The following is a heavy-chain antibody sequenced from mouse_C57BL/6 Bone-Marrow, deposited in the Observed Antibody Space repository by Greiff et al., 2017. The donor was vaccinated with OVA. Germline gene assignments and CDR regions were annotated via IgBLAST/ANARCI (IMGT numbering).Heavy chain of an antibody. CDR2: INPSSGYT. CDR3: ARSDYAMDY. CDR1: GYTFTSYT. V-gene: IGHV1-4*01. Sequence: VQLQQSGAELARPGASVKMSCKASGYTFTSYTMHWVKQRPGQGLEWIGYINPSSGYTKYNQKFKDKATLTADKSSSTAYMQRRSLTSEDSAVYYRARSDYAMDYWGQGTSVTVSS. J-gene: IGHJ4*01.